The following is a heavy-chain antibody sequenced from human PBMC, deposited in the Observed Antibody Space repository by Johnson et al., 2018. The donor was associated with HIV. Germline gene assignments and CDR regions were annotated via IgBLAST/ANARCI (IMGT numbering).Heavy chain of an antibody. D-gene: IGHD4-11*01. V-gene: IGHV3-11*04. CDR1: GFTFSDYY. Sequence: QVQLVESGGGLVKPGGSLRLSCAASGFTFSDYYMTWIRQAPGKGLEWVSHISTRGGGIYYADSVKGRFTISRDNARNSLYLQMNSLRAGDTAVYYCARRSIRSDGFDIWGQGTMVTVSS. CDR2: ISTRGGGI. CDR3: ARRSIRSDGFDI. J-gene: IGHJ3*02.